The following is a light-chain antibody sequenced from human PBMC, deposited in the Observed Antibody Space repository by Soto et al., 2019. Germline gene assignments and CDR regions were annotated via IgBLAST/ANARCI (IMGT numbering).Light chain of an antibody. CDR1: QSISSW. V-gene: IGKV1-5*01. CDR3: QQYNSYS. Sequence: DIKMNQSPSTLSAYVGDRVTITCRASQSISSWLAWYQQKPGTAPKLLIYHASTLESGVPSRFSGSGSGTEFTLTISSLQPDDFATYYCQQYNSYSFGQVSMVDI. J-gene: IGKJ1*01. CDR2: HAS.